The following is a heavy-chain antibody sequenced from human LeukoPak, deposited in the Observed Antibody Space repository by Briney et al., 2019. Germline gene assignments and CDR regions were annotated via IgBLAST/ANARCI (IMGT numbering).Heavy chain of an antibody. CDR2: INHSGST. Sequence: SETLSLTCAVYGGSFSGYYWSWIRQPPGKGLEWIGEINHSGSTNYNPSLKSRVTISVDTSKNQFSLKLSSVTAADTAVYYCATGTTVTTRWSDPWGQGTLVTVSS. CDR3: ATGTTVTTRWSDP. J-gene: IGHJ5*02. D-gene: IGHD4-17*01. CDR1: GGSFSGYY. V-gene: IGHV4-34*01.